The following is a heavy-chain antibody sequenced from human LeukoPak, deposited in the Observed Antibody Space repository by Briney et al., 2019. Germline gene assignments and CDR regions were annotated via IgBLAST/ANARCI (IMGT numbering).Heavy chain of an antibody. V-gene: IGHV3-21*01. Sequence: PGGSLRLSCAASGFTFSSYSMNWVRQAPGKGLEWVSSISSSSSYIYYADSVKGRFTISRDNAKNSLYLQMNSLRAEDTAVYYCARDIGQQLWAYFDYWGKGTLVTVSS. J-gene: IGHJ4*02. D-gene: IGHD6-13*01. CDR2: ISSSSSYI. CDR3: ARDIGQQLWAYFDY. CDR1: GFTFSSYS.